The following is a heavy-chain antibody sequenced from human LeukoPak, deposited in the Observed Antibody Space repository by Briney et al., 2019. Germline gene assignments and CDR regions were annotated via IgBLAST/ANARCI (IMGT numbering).Heavy chain of an antibody. CDR1: GFTVSNNY. CDR2: IYSGGDT. D-gene: IGHD1-26*01. J-gene: IGHJ3*02. V-gene: IGHV3-66*02. Sequence: GASLRLSCAASGFTVSNNYMNWVRQAPGKGLELVSLIYSGGDTYYADSVKGRFTISRDNSKNTLYLQMNSLRTEDTAVYYCARETSGTYPGAFDIWGQGTTVTVSS. CDR3: ARETSGTYPGAFDI.